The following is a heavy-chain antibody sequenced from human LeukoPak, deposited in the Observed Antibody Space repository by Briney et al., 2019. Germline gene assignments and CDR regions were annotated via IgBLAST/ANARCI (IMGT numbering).Heavy chain of an antibody. D-gene: IGHD6-19*01. CDR2: IYYSGST. V-gene: IGHV4-39*07. CDR1: GGSIASSSYY. CDR3: AKGRIAVAGGGIDY. Sequence: SETLSLTCSVSGGSIASSSYYWGWIRQPPGKGLEWIGTIYYSGSTYYSPSLKSRVTISIDMSKNQFSLKLSSVTAADTAIYYCAKGRIAVAGGGIDYWGQGTLVTVSS. J-gene: IGHJ4*02.